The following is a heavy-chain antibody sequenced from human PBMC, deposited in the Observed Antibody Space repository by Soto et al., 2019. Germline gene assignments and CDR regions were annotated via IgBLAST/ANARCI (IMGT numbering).Heavy chain of an antibody. V-gene: IGHV3-48*01. CDR1: GFTLSNYG. CDR3: ARRVKKYCSGGTCYQGYYYYMDV. CDR2: ISRTGSTI. Sequence: EVQLVESGGGLVQPGGSLRVSCAASGFTLSNYGMNWVRQAPGKGLEWVSYISRTGSTIYYADSVQGRFTISRDNAKNSLYLQMNSLRAEDTAVYYCARRVKKYCSGGTCYQGYYYYMDVWGKGTTVTVSS. D-gene: IGHD2-15*01. J-gene: IGHJ6*03.